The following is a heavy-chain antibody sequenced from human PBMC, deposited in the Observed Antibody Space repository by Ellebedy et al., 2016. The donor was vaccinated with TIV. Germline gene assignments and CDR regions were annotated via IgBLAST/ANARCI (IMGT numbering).Heavy chain of an antibody. J-gene: IGHJ4*02. V-gene: IGHV5-51*01. CDR1: GYDFTDFW. CDR2: IYPGDSYT. CDR3: ARHLGYADSDIDF. D-gene: IGHD4-17*01. Sequence: GESLKISCQGSGYDFTDFWIGWVRQMPGKGLESMGIIYPGDSYTRYSPSFQGQVTISVNKSIRTAYLQWNSLKASDSAMYYCARHLGYADSDIDFWGQGTLVTVSS.